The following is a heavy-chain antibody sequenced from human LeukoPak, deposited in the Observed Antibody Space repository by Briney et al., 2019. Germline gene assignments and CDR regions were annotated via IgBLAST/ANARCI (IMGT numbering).Heavy chain of an antibody. V-gene: IGHV3-11*04. D-gene: IGHD3-10*02. J-gene: IGHJ6*04. CDR2: ISSSGSTI. Sequence: GGSLRLSCAASGFTFSDYYMTWVRQAPGRGLEWVSYISSSGSTIYYADSVKGRFTISRDNAKNSLYLQMNSLRAEDTAVYYCAELGITMIGGVWGKGTTVTISS. CDR1: GFTFSDYY. CDR3: AELGITMIGGV.